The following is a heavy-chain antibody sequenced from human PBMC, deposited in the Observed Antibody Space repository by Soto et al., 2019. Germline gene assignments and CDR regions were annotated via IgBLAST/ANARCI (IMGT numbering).Heavy chain of an antibody. CDR3: ARAATGSYHSAY. Sequence: QVQLVQSGPEVKKPGASVRVSCMTSGYAFTSYGVNWVRQVPGQGLEWMGWIAPHSGRTTYLPKFQGRVTIPADPSANTAYMELTSLNSDDTGIYFCARAATGSYHSAYWGQGTVVTVSA. D-gene: IGHD3-10*01. CDR2: IAPHSGRT. J-gene: IGHJ4*02. V-gene: IGHV1-18*04. CDR1: GYAFTSYG.